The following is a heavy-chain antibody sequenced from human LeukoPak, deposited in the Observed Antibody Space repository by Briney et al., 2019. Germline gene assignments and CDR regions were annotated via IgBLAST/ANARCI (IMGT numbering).Heavy chain of an antibody. V-gene: IGHV3-30-3*01. J-gene: IGHJ4*02. CDR2: ISYDGTKK. CDR3: VRVDGSGSSLDY. Sequence: GGSLRLSCAPSGFXFSFSSYAMHWVRQAPGKGLEWVAIISYDGTKKNYADSVKGRFTISRDNSKNTLSLQVNSLTAEDTAEYYCVRVDGSGSSLDYWGQGTLVTVSS. D-gene: IGHD6-13*01. CDR1: GFXFSFSSYA.